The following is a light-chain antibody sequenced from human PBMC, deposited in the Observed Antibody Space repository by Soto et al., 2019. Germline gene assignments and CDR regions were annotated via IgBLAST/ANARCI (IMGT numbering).Light chain of an antibody. Sequence: IGVTQSASALSVSPGESATLSCRASQCFXSNFGWYESKPGQAPRVLIXGLSTRATGIPARFSGSGSGREFTLTISSLQSEDFSVYYCRQYNNRPPRTFGQGTRLEIK. V-gene: IGKV3-15*01. J-gene: IGKJ5*01. CDR2: GLS. CDR1: QCFXSN. CDR3: RQYNNRPPRT.